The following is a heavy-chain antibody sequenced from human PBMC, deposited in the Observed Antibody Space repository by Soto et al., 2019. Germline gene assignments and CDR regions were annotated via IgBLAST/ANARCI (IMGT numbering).Heavy chain of an antibody. CDR1: GFTFSSYG. CDR3: AKVVGSGSYYHYYGMDV. D-gene: IGHD3-10*01. J-gene: IGHJ6*02. CDR2: ISYDGSNK. V-gene: IGHV3-30*18. Sequence: SGGSLRLSCAASGFTFSSYGMHWVRQAPGKGLEWVAVISYDGSNKYYADSVKGRFTISRDNSKNTLYLQMNSLRAEDTAVYYCAKVVGSGSYYHYYGMDVWGQGTTVTVSS.